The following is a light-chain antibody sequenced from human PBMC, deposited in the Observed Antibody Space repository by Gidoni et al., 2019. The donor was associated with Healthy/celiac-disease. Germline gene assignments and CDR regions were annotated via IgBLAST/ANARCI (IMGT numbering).Light chain of an antibody. V-gene: IGKV3-11*01. CDR1: QSVSSY. CDR2: DAS. CDR3: QQRSNWPLT. Sequence: IVLTHSPATLSLSPGERATLPCRPSQSVSSYLAWYQQKPGQAPRLLIYDASNRATGIPARLSGSGSGTDFTLTSSSLEAEDFAGYYCQQRSNWPLTFGGGTKVEIK. J-gene: IGKJ4*02.